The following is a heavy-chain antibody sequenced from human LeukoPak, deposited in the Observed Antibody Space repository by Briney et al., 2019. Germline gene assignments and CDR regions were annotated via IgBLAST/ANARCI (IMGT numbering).Heavy chain of an antibody. V-gene: IGHV3-74*01. D-gene: IGHD5-12*01. CDR2: INSDGSST. CDR1: GFTFSSYW. J-gene: IGHJ2*01. CDR3: AREGATVWYFHL. Sequence: GGSLRLSCAASGFTFSSYWMHWVRQAPGKGLVWVSRINSDGSSTSYADSVKGRFTISRDNAKNTLYLQMSSLRAEDTAVYYCAREGATVWYFHLWGRGTLVTVSS.